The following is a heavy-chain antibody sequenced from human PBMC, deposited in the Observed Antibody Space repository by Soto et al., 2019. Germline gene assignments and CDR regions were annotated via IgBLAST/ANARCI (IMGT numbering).Heavy chain of an antibody. V-gene: IGHV1-69*06. CDR3: ARIDCLNGVCYRGGGYFDY. J-gene: IGHJ4*02. Sequence: QVQLVQSGAEVKKPGSSVKVSCKASGGTFSSYAISWVRQAPGQGLEWMGGIIPIFGTANYAQKFQGRVTITADKSTGTAYMELGRLRPEDTAVYYWARIDCLNGVCYRGGGYFDYWGQGTLVTVSS. CDR1: GGTFSSYA. D-gene: IGHD2-8*01. CDR2: IIPIFGTA.